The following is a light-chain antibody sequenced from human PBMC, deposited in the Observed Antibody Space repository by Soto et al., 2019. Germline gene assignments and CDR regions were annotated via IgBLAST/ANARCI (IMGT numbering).Light chain of an antibody. Sequence: QSALTQPASVSGSPGQSITISCTGTSSDVGNYNLVSWYQHHPGKAPKLMIYEGSKRPSGVSNRFSGSKSGNTASLTISGLQAEDEADYYCCSYAGSSTVVFGGGTKLTVL. CDR2: EGS. CDR1: SSDVGNYNL. J-gene: IGLJ3*02. V-gene: IGLV2-23*01. CDR3: CSYAGSSTVV.